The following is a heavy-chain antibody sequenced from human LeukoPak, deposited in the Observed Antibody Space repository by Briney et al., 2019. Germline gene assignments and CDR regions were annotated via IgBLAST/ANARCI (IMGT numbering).Heavy chain of an antibody. J-gene: IGHJ4*02. V-gene: IGHV1-18*01. Sequence: AVTVSCKASGYTFTSYGISWVRQAPGQGLEWMGWISAYSGDTNSAQILQGRVTMTTDTSTSTAYMELRSLRSDDTAVYYCARDGSGTYSFDYWGQGTLVSVSS. D-gene: IGHD1-26*01. CDR1: GYTFTSYG. CDR2: ISAYSGDT. CDR3: ARDGSGTYSFDY.